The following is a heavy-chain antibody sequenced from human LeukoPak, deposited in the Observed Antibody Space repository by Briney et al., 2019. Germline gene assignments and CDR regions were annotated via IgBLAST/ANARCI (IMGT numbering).Heavy chain of an antibody. CDR2: IYYSGST. CDR3: ARAHGSGSLYYYYYYGMDV. J-gene: IGHJ6*02. CDR1: GGSISSGGYY. Sequence: SQTLSLTCTVSGGSISSGGYYWSWIRQHPGKGLEWIGYIYYSGSTYYNPSHKSRVTISVDTSKNQFSLKLSSVTAADTAVYYCARAHGSGSLYYYYYYGMDVWGQGTTVTVSS. V-gene: IGHV4-31*03. D-gene: IGHD3-10*01.